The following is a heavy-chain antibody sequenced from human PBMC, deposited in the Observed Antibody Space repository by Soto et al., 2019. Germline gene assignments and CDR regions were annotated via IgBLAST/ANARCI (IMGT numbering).Heavy chain of an antibody. V-gene: IGHV2-5*02. D-gene: IGHD3-9*01. CDR3: AHRPQSQECYYDILTGYHNWFHP. CDR2: IYWDDDK. J-gene: IGHJ5*02. Sequence: QITLKESGPTLVKPTQTLTLTCTFSGFSLSTSGVGVGWIRQPPGKALEWLALIYWDDDKRYSPSLKSRLTITKATSKNQVVLTMTNMDPVDTATYYCAHRPQSQECYYDILTGYHNWFHPSGQGTLVTVSS. CDR1: GFSLSTSGVG.